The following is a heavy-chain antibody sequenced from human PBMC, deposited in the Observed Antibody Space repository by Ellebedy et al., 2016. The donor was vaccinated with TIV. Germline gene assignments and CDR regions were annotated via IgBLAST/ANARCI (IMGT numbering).Heavy chain of an antibody. J-gene: IGHJ4*02. CDR3: ARGGYSYGYGGFDY. V-gene: IGHV4-59*01. CDR2: IYYSGST. CDR1: GGSISSYY. D-gene: IGHD5-18*01. Sequence: SETLSLTXTVSGGSISSYYWSWIRQPPGKGLEWIGYIYYSGSTNYSPSLKSRVTISVDTSKNQFSLKLSSVTAADTAVYYCARGGYSYGYGGFDYWGQGTLVTVSS.